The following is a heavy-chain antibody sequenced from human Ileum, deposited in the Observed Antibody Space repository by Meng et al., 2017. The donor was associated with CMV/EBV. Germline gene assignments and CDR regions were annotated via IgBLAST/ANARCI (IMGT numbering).Heavy chain of an antibody. Sequence: QVHPQLGGAMLLKLLAARALSWSLYGGAVSDAYWTWIRQSPGRGLEWIGEIIHGGSASYNPSLDGRFTMSTDASKNQVSLKLRSVTAADTGVYYCARGWIRTPDSWGQGTLVTVSS. CDR2: IIHGGSA. V-gene: IGHV4-34*02. D-gene: IGHD4-23*01. CDR3: ARGWIRTPDS. CDR1: GGAVSDAY. J-gene: IGHJ5*01.